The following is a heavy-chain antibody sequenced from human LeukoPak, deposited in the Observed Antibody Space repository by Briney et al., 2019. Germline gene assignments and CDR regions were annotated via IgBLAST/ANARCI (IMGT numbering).Heavy chain of an antibody. D-gene: IGHD6-13*01. CDR2: INPNSGGT. CDR3: ARDRSSKGYYYYGMDV. Sequence: GASVKVSCKASGYIFTGHYMHWVRQAPGQGLEWMGWINPNSGGTNYAQKFQGRVTMTRDTSISTAYMELSRLRSDDTAVYYCARDRSSKGYYYYGMDVWGQGTTVTVSS. V-gene: IGHV1-2*02. J-gene: IGHJ6*02. CDR1: GYIFTGHY.